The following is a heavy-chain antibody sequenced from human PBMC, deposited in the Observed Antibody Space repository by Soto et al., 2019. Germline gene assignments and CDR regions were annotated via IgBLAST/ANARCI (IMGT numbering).Heavy chain of an antibody. V-gene: IGHV4-39*01. CDR1: GGSISSSSYY. D-gene: IGHD4-17*01. CDR3: ARQESGDYAFDI. J-gene: IGHJ3*02. CDR2: IYYSGST. Sequence: QLQLQESGPGLVKPSETLSLTCTVSGGSISSSSYYWGWIRQPPGKGLEWIGSIYYSGSTYYNPSLKSRVTISVDTSKNQFSLKLSSVTAADTAVYYCARQESGDYAFDIWGQGTMVTVSS.